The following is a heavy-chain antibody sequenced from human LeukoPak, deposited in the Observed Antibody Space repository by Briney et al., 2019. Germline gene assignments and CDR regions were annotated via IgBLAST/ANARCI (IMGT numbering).Heavy chain of an antibody. Sequence: GGSLRLSCAASGFTVSSNYMSWVRQAPGKGLEWVSVIYSGGSTYYADSVKGRFTISRDNSKNTLYLQMNSLRAEDTAVYYCARDPALSSVGARGIYYYYGMDVWGQGTTVTVSS. CDR3: ARDPALSSVGARGIYYYYGMDV. CDR2: IYSGGST. V-gene: IGHV3-66*01. D-gene: IGHD1-26*01. J-gene: IGHJ6*02. CDR1: GFTVSSNY.